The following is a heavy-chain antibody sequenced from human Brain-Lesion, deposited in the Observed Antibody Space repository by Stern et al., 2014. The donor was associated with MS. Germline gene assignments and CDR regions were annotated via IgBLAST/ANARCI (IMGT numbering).Heavy chain of an antibody. D-gene: IGHD3-22*01. CDR3: ATYYYDSTGYNDF. V-gene: IGHV1-2*04. J-gene: IGHJ4*02. CDR2: INPKSGGP. CDR1: GYTFTGYY. Sequence: VQLVESGAEVKKPGASVKVSCKASGYTFTGYYMHWVRQAPGQGLEWMGWINPKSGGPNYAQKFQGWVTMTRDTSIKTPYTELRRLRSDDTAVYYCATYYYDSTGYNDFWGQGTLVTVSS.